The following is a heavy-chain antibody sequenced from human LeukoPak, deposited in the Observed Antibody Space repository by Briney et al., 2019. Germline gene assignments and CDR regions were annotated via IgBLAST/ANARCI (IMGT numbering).Heavy chain of an antibody. J-gene: IGHJ4*02. CDR2: ISTSGSI. CDR1: GFNCKDYY. D-gene: IGHD3-16*01. Sequence: GGSLRLSCAASGFNCKDYYMTWIRQTPGKGLDWVSYISTSGSIFYADSVKGRFTISRDNAKNSLYLQMNSLRVEDTAVYYCAGGGMFLNSRPSDHWGRGTLVHVPS. V-gene: IGHV3-11*01. CDR3: AGGGMFLNSRPSDH.